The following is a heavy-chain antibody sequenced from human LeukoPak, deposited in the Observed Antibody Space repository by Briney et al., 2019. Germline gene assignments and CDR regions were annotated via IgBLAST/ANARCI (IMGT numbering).Heavy chain of an antibody. D-gene: IGHD2-15*01. V-gene: IGHV3-23*01. CDR2: ISGSGGST. Sequence: GGSLRLSCTVSGFTLSSYEMTWFRQAPGKGLEWVSAISGSGGSTYYADSVKGRFTISRDNSKNTLYLQMNSLRAEDTAVYYCAKAPVTTCRGAFCYPFDYWGLGTLVTVSS. CDR3: AKAPVTTCRGAFCYPFDY. CDR1: GFTLSSYE. J-gene: IGHJ4*02.